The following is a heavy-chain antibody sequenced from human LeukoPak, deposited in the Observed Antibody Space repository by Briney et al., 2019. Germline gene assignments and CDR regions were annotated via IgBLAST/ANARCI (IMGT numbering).Heavy chain of an antibody. V-gene: IGHV3-23*01. D-gene: IGHD4-23*01. J-gene: IGHJ4*02. CDR3: AKGPTTVVGGGYFDY. CDR2: ISGSGGST. CDR1: GFTFSSYA. Sequence: GGSLRLSCAASGFTFSSYAMSWVRQAPGKGLEWVSAISGSGGSTYYADSVKGRFSISRDNSKNTLYLQMNSLRAEDTAVYYCAKGPTTVVGGGYFDYWGQGTLVTVSS.